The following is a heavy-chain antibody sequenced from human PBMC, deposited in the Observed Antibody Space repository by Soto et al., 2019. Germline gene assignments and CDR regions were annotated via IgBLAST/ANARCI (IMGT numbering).Heavy chain of an antibody. CDR1: GFSFSSHW. J-gene: IGHJ4*02. Sequence: PGGYLRLSCAASGFSFSSHWMSWVRQAPGQGLDWVATIKQDESEKYYVDSVKGRFTVSRDNAKNSLYLQMNNLTVEDTAVVFLARRDYLYRRFDYWAQLALFTVS. D-gene: IGHD1-26*01. V-gene: IGHV3-7*03. CDR3: ARRDYLYRRFDY. CDR2: IKQDESEK.